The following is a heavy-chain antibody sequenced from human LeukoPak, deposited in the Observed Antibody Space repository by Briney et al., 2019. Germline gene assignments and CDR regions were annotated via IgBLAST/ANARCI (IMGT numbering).Heavy chain of an antibody. Sequence: GASVKLSCKASGYTFTGYYMHWVRQAPGQGLEWMGWINPSSGGTNYAQKFQGRVTMTRDTSISTAYMELSRLRSDDTAVYYCARDQVVVVPAAMNWFDPWGQGTLVTVSS. CDR3: ARDQVVVVPAAMNWFDP. D-gene: IGHD2-2*01. J-gene: IGHJ5*02. CDR1: GYTFTGYY. V-gene: IGHV1-2*02. CDR2: INPSSGGT.